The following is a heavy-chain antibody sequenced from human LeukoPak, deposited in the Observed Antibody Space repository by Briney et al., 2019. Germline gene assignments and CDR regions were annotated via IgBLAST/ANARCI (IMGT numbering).Heavy chain of an antibody. CDR2: IYSGGST. CDR3: ARVIAVAGIIDP. J-gene: IGHJ5*02. V-gene: IGHV3-53*01. D-gene: IGHD6-19*01. CDR1: GFTVSSNY. Sequence: PGGSLGLSCAASGFTVSSNYMSWVRQAPGKGLEWVSVIYSGGSTYYADSVKGRFTISRDNSKNTLYLQMNSLRAEDTAVYYCARVIAVAGIIDPWGQGTLATVSS.